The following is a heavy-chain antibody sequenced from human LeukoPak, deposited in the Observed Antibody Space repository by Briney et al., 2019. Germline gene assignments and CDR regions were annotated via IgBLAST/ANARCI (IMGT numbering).Heavy chain of an antibody. J-gene: IGHJ4*02. V-gene: IGHV4-59*12. CDR2: IYYSGNT. CDR1: GGSISSYY. Sequence: SETLSLTCTVSGGSISSYYWSWIRLPPGKGLEWIGYIYYSGNTYHNPSLMSRVTISVDRSKNQFSLKVNSVTAADTAVYYCARGLLFAGNSYFDYWGQGVLVTVSS. D-gene: IGHD4-23*01. CDR3: ARGLLFAGNSYFDY.